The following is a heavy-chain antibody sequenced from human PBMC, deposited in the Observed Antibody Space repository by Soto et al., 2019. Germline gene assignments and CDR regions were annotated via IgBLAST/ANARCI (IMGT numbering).Heavy chain of an antibody. Sequence: TGGSLRLSCAASGFTFSRNGMHWVRQAPGKGLEWVAVIWHDGSKKYYADSVKGRFTISRDNAKNTLYLQMNSLRAEDTAVYYCVRGERGDIVVVTAPDLDYWGQGTLVTVS. V-gene: IGHV3-33*01. CDR1: GFTFSRNG. CDR3: VRGERGDIVVVTAPDLDY. CDR2: IWHDGSKK. J-gene: IGHJ4*02. D-gene: IGHD2-21*02.